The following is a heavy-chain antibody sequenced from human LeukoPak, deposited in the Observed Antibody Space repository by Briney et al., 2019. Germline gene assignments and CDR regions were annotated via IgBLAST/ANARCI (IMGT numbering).Heavy chain of an antibody. V-gene: IGHV3-30*04. J-gene: IGHJ4*02. D-gene: IGHD6-13*01. CDR3: AKGGTSSSWKLPIFDY. CDR1: GFTFSSYA. CDR2: ISYDGSNK. Sequence: GGSLRLSCAASGFTFSSYAMHWVRQAPGKGLEWVAVISYDGSNKYYADSVKGRFTISRDNSKNTLYLQMNSLRAEDTAVYYCAKGGTSSSWKLPIFDYWGQGTLVTVSS.